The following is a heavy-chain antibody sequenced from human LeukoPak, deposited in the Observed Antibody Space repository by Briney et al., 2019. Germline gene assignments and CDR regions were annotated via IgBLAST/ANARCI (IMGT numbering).Heavy chain of an antibody. CDR1: GGTFSSYA. Sequence: SVKVSCKASGGTFSSYAISWVRQAPGQGLEWMGGIIPIFGTANYAQKFQGRVTITTDESTSTACMELSSLRSEDTAVYYCAIAVAGTVGWFDPWGQGTLVTVSS. D-gene: IGHD6-19*01. CDR3: AIAVAGTVGWFDP. V-gene: IGHV1-69*05. CDR2: IIPIFGTA. J-gene: IGHJ5*02.